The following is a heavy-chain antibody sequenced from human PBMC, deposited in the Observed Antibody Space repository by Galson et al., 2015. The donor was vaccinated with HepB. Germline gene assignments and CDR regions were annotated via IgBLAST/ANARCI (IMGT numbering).Heavy chain of an antibody. Sequence: TLSLTCAVYGGSFTNYYWNWIRQSPGKGLEWIGEVNHGGSTNYNPSLKSRITISVDTSKNQFSLKVTSMTAADTAVYYCARAPQHDLVLAPASMPSHYYMDVWGKGTTVTVSS. D-gene: IGHD2-2*01. CDR1: GGSFTNYY. CDR2: VNHGGST. CDR3: ARAPQHDLVLAPASMPSHYYMDV. V-gene: IGHV4-34*01. J-gene: IGHJ6*03.